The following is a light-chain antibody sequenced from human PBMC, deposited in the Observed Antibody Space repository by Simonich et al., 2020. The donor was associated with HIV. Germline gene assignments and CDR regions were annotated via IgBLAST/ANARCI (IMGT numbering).Light chain of an antibody. J-gene: IGKJ4*01. CDR3: QQYNNWPT. Sequence: EIVMTQSPATLSVSPGERASPSCRASQSVISSLAWYQQKPVQAPRLLLYCASTRTTGIPPRFSGSGSGTEFTLTISSMQSEDFAVYYCQQYNNWPTFGGGTKVEIK. CDR2: CAS. CDR1: QSVISS. V-gene: IGKV3-15*01.